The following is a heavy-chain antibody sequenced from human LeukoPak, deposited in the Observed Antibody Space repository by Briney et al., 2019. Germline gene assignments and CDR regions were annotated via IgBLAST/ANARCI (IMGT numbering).Heavy chain of an antibody. J-gene: IGHJ6*04. Sequence: PGGSLRLSCAASGFTFSNYAMSWVRQAPGRGLEWVANINQDGSEKYFVDSVRGRFTIFRDNAKNTLYLQMNSLRAEDTAVYYCSRALEVWGKGTTVTVSS. CDR3: SRALEV. CDR2: INQDGSEK. V-gene: IGHV3-7*01. CDR1: GFTFSNYA.